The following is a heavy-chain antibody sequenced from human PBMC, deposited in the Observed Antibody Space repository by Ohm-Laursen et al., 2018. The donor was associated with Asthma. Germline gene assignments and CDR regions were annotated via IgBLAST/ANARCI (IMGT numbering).Heavy chain of an antibody. CDR2: ISYDGSNK. CDR1: GFTFSSYG. J-gene: IGHJ6*02. D-gene: IGHD1-26*01. Sequence: SLRLSCSAPGFTFSSYGMHWVRQAPGKGLEWVAVISYDGSNKYYADSVKGRFTISRDNSKNTLYLQMNSLRDEDTALYYCAKALVGAPLYYHYYGMDVWGQGTTVTVSS. V-gene: IGHV3-30*18. CDR3: AKALVGAPLYYHYYGMDV.